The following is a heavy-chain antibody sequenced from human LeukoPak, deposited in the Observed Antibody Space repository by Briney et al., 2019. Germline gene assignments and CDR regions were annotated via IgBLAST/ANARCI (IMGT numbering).Heavy chain of an antibody. CDR1: GFTFSSYG. CDR2: ISYDGSNK. CDR3: AKEVMGDFWSGYYLHY. Sequence: GGSLRLSCAASGFTFSSYGMHWVRQALGKGLEWVAVISYDGSNKYYADSVKGRFTISRDNSKNTLCLQMNSLRAEDTAVYYCAKEVMGDFWSGYYLHYWGQGTLVTVSS. D-gene: IGHD3-3*01. J-gene: IGHJ4*02. V-gene: IGHV3-30*18.